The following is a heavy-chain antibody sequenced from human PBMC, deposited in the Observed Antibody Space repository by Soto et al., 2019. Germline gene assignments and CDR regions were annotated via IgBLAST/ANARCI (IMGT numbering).Heavy chain of an antibody. CDR1: GGSIRNGDYY. Sequence: SETLSLTCTVSGGSIRNGDYYWGWIRQPPGKGLEWIGYVYYSGTTYSHPSLNSRGSISVDTSENQFSLRLTSVTAADTAVYYCVTVNLVGAAYYFDYWGPGTLVTVS. J-gene: IGHJ4*02. D-gene: IGHD1-26*01. V-gene: IGHV4-30-4*01. CDR3: VTVNLVGAAYYFDY. CDR2: VYYSGTT.